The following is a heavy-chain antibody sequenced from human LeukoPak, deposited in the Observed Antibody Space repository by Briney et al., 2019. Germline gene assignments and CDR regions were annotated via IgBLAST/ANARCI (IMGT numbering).Heavy chain of an antibody. J-gene: IGHJ4*02. CDR2: IYTSGST. D-gene: IGHD5-18*01. CDR1: GGSISSYY. V-gene: IGHV4-4*07. CDR3: ARLDTAMAPGGFDY. Sequence: SETLSLTCTVSGGSISSYYWSWIRQPAGKGLEWIGRIYTSGSTNYNPSLKSRVTMSVDTSKNQFSLKLSSVTAADTAVYYCARLDTAMAPGGFDYWGQGTLVTVSS.